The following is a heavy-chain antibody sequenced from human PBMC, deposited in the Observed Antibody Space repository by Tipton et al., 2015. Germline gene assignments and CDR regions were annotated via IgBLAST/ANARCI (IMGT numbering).Heavy chain of an antibody. V-gene: IGHV4-61*01. CDR1: GYSISSGYY. Sequence: TLSLTCDVSGYSISSGYYWSWIRQPPGMGLEWIGYIYYSGSANYNPSLKSRVTISIDTSKTQFSLEMRSVTATDTAVYYCARARGRHGGLFDSWGQGTLVTVSS. D-gene: IGHD4-23*01. CDR2: IYYSGSA. CDR3: ARARGRHGGLFDS. J-gene: IGHJ4*02.